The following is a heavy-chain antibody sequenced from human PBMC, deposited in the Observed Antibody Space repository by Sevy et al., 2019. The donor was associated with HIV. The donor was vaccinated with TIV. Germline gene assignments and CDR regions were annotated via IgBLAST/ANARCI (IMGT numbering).Heavy chain of an antibody. D-gene: IGHD2-2*01. CDR3: ARLCTGCIYYVYYGMDV. Sequence: GGSLRLSCAASGFAFSSSWMTWVRQAPGKGLEWVANIKQDGSEKYYVDFLKGRFTISRDNAKNSLYLQMNSLRAEDTAVYYCARLCTGCIYYVYYGMDVWGQGTTVTVSS. CDR1: GFAFSSSW. V-gene: IGHV3-7*01. J-gene: IGHJ6*02. CDR2: IKQDGSEK.